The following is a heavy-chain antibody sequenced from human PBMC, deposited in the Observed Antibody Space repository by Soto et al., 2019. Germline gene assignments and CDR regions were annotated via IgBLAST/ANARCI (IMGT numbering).Heavy chain of an antibody. CDR1: GYTLWISG. V-gene: IGHV3-33*01. CDR3: ARARRITMVRGVISTDVPKYYYYYMDV. Sequence: AGSLGLSRAASGYTLWISGMHGVRQDPGKGLEWVAVIWYDGSNKYYADSVKGRFTISRDNSKNTLYLQMNSLRAEDTALYYCARARRITMVRGVISTDVPKYYYYYMDVWGKGTTVTVSS. CDR2: IWYDGSNK. J-gene: IGHJ6*03. D-gene: IGHD3-10*01.